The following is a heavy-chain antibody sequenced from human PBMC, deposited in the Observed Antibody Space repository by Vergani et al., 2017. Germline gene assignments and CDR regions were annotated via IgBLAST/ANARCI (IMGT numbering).Heavy chain of an antibody. V-gene: IGHV4-39*01. D-gene: IGHD3-10*01. CDR1: GGSISSSSYY. CDR2: IYYSGST. J-gene: IGHJ6*02. Sequence: QLQLQESGPGLVKPSETLSLTCTVSGGSISSSSYYWGWIRQPPGKGLEWIGSIYYSGSTYYNPSLKSRVTISVDTSKNQFSLNLSSVTAADTAVYYYARGIYYGSGSYYRTYYYYGMDVWGQGTTVTVSS. CDR3: ARGIYYGSGSYYRTYYYYGMDV.